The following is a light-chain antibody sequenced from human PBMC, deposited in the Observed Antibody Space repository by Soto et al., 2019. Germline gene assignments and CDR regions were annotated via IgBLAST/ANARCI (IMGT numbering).Light chain of an antibody. CDR1: SSNIGKNY. V-gene: IGLV1-51*02. J-gene: IGLJ3*02. CDR3: GTWDSSLNAGV. CDR2: EDH. Sequence: QSALTQSPSVSAAPGQTVTISCSGGSSNIGKNYVSWYQHLPGTAPKLLIYEDHKRPSGIPDRFSGSKSATSATLGITGLQTGDEAEYYCGTWDSSLNAGVFGGGTKLTVL.